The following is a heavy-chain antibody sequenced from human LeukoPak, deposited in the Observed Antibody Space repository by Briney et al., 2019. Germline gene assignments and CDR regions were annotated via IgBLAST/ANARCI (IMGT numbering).Heavy chain of an antibody. CDR2: IWYDGSNK. Sequence: GGSLRLSCAASGFTFSSYGMHWVRQAPGKGLEWVALIWYDGSNKYYADSVKGRFSISRDDSKKTLYLQMNSLRAEDTAVYYCARAGVGTYGMDVWGQGTTVTVSS. J-gene: IGHJ6*02. V-gene: IGHV3-33*08. CDR3: ARAGVGTYGMDV. D-gene: IGHD1-14*01. CDR1: GFTFSSYG.